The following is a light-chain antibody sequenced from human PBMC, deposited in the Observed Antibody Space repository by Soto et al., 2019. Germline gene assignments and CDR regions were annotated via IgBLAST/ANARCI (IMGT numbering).Light chain of an antibody. J-gene: IGLJ3*02. Sequence: QSVLTQPPSVSGAPGQRVTISCTGSSSNIGAGYDVHWYQQLPGTAPKLLIYRNHNRPSGVPDRFSRSKSGTSASLAITGLQAEDEADYYCHSYDSSLSGSVFGGGTKLPVL. CDR2: RNH. CDR1: SSNIGAGYD. CDR3: HSYDSSLSGSV. V-gene: IGLV1-40*01.